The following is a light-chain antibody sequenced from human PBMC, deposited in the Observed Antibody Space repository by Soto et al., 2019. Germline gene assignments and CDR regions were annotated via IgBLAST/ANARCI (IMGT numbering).Light chain of an antibody. Sequence: DIQMTQSPSTLSASVGDRVTITCRASQTISTWLAWYQESSGKAPTLLIYDASDLENGIPSRFSGSGSGTEFTLTISSLQPDDFATYFCQHYESYPLTFGGGTKVDIK. CDR3: QHYESYPLT. J-gene: IGKJ4*01. CDR1: QTISTW. V-gene: IGKV1-5*01. CDR2: DAS.